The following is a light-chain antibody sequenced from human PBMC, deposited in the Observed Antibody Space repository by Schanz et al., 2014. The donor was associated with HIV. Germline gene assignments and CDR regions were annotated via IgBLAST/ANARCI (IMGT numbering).Light chain of an antibody. CDR1: SSDFSRSDY. Sequence: QSALTQPPSASGSPGQSVTISCTSTSSDFSRSDYVCWYQHHPGKAPKLLVYDVFVRPSGVSDRFSGSKSGNTASLTISGLQAEDEADYYCCSYAGSSTLVVFGGGTKVTVL. V-gene: IGLV2-14*03. CDR3: CSYAGSSTLVV. J-gene: IGLJ2*01. CDR2: DVF.